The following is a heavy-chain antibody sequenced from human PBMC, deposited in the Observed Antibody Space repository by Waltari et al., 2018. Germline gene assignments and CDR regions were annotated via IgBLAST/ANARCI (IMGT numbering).Heavy chain of an antibody. D-gene: IGHD6-6*01. CDR3: VRGVGGSSSLNFDY. CDR2: IWYDGNNK. J-gene: IGHJ4*02. V-gene: IGHV3-33*01. Sequence: QVQVVESGGGVVQPGRSLRLSCAASGFTFSNYALHWVRQAPGKGLGWLAVIWYDGNNKDFADSVKGRFTVSRDNSKDTLDLQMNSLRVEDTAMYYCVRGVGGSSSLNFDYWGQGTLVSVTS. CDR1: GFTFSNYA.